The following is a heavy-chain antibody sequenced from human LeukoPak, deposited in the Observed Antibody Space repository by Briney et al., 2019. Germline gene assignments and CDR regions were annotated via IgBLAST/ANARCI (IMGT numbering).Heavy chain of an antibody. CDR1: GGSISSSNW. D-gene: IGHD2-2*01. Sequence: PSGTLSLTCAVSGGSISSSNWWSWVRQPPGKGLEWIGEIYHSGSTNYNPSLKSRVTISVDKSKNQFSLKLSSVTAADTVVYYCARGCSSTSCFERGAFDIWGQGTMVTVSS. CDR3: ARGCSSTSCFERGAFDI. V-gene: IGHV4-4*02. CDR2: IYHSGST. J-gene: IGHJ3*02.